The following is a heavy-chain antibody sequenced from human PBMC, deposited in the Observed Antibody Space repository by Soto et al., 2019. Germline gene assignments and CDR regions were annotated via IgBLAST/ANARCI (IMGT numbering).Heavy chain of an antibody. CDR3: ARLPRDCNKTSCYYADH. V-gene: IGHV5-51*01. J-gene: IGHJ4*02. Sequence: RGECLKISCRGSGYDFNTNWFGWVRQLPGRGLEWVGIMYPGDSDTRYNPSLQGHVTLSVDVTVSTAFLQWRSLETSDTGMYFCARLPRDCNKTSCYYADHWGQGXQVTVSS. CDR2: MYPGDSDT. CDR1: GYDFNTNW. D-gene: IGHD3-3*01.